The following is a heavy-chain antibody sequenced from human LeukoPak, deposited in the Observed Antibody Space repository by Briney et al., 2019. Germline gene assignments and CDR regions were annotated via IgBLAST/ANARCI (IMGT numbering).Heavy chain of an antibody. V-gene: IGHV4-34*01. Sequence: SETLSLTCAVYGGSFSGYYWSWIRQPPGKGLEWIGEINHSGSTNYNPSLKSRVTISVDTSKNQFSLKLSSVTAADTAVYYCARGFIAAAGPLLDYWGQGTLVTVSS. J-gene: IGHJ4*02. CDR1: GGSFSGYY. CDR3: ARGFIAAAGPLLDY. D-gene: IGHD6-13*01. CDR2: INHSGST.